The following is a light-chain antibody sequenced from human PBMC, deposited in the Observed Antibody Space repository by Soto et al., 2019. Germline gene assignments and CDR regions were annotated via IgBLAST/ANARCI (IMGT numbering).Light chain of an antibody. Sequence: DKVMTQSPATLSVSPGERSTLSWRASQSVSNNLAWYQQKPGQTPRLLIYAASTRATDIPARFSGSGSGTEFTLTISSLQSEDFAIYYCQQYNNWPITFGQGTRLE. CDR2: AAS. J-gene: IGKJ5*01. CDR3: QQYNNWPIT. CDR1: QSVSNN. V-gene: IGKV3-15*01.